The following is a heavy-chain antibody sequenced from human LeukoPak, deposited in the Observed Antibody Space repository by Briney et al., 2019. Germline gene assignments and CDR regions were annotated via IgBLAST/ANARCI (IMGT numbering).Heavy chain of an antibody. D-gene: IGHD3-16*02. CDR3: ARALSTFGGVIATLDY. CDR2: IYPGDSDT. Sequence: RGESLKISCKGSGYSFTSYWIGWVRQMPGKGLEWMGIIYPGDSDTRHSPSFQGQVTISADKSISTAYLQWSSLKASDTAMYYCARALSTFGGVIATLDYWGQGTLVTVSS. CDR1: GYSFTSYW. V-gene: IGHV5-51*01. J-gene: IGHJ4*02.